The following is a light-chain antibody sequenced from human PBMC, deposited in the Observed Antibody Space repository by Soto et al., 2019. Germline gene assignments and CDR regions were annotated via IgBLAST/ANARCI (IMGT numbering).Light chain of an antibody. V-gene: IGKV3-11*01. CDR1: QSVRTY. CDR2: DAS. Sequence: EIVMTQSPGTLSVSPGERATLSCRASQSVRTYVAWYQQKAGQAPRLLIYDASNRATGIPARFSGSGSGTDFTLTISSLEPEDFAVYFCQQRINWRSTFGGGTKVDIK. CDR3: QQRINWRST. J-gene: IGKJ4*01.